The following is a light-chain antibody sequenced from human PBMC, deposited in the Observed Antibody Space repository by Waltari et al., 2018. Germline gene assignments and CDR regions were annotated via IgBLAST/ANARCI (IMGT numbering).Light chain of an antibody. J-gene: IGKJ4*01. V-gene: IGKV1-33*01. Sequence: DIQMTQSPSSLSASVGDRVTITCQASQDISKFLNWYQQKPGKAPKHLIYDEFHLQIGVPSRFSGSGSGTDFTFTISSLQPEDFATYYCQQYDNLHRLTFGGGTKVQIK. CDR3: QQYDNLHRLT. CDR2: DEF. CDR1: QDISKF.